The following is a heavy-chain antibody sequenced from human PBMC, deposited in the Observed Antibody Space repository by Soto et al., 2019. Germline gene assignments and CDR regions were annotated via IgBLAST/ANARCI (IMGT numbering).Heavy chain of an antibody. V-gene: IGHV4-59*06. CDR2: IYHTGST. CDR1: GASISNYY. CDR3: ARLRIPAAGSS. Sequence: PSETLSLTCTVSGASISNYYWSWIRQHPGRGLEWIGYIYHTGSTYYNPSLKSRITISVDTSKNQFSLRLASVTAADTAVYYCARLRIPAAGSSWGQGTLVTVSS. D-gene: IGHD6-13*01. J-gene: IGHJ4*02.